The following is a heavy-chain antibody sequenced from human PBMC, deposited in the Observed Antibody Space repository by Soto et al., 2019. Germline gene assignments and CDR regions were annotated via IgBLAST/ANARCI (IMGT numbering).Heavy chain of an antibody. CDR1: GFTFSSYS. CDR2: ISSSSSYI. CDR3: ARDPLLWFGELSWFDP. D-gene: IGHD3-10*01. J-gene: IGHJ5*02. V-gene: IGHV3-21*01. Sequence: GGSLRLSCAASGFTFSSYSMNWVRQAPGKGLEWVSSISSSSSYIYYADSVKGRFTISRDNAKNSLYLQMNSLRAEDTAVYYCARDPLLWFGELSWFDPWGQGTLVTVSS.